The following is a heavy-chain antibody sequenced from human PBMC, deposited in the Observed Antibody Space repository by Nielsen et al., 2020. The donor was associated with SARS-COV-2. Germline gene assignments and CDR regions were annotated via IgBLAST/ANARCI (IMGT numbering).Heavy chain of an antibody. V-gene: IGHV3-23*01. D-gene: IGHD1-26*01. J-gene: IGHJ4*02. CDR2: ISGSGGST. CDR1: GFTFSSYA. CDR3: AKELRGTYFRGGFDY. Sequence: GESLKISCAASGFTFSSYAMSWVRQAPGQGLEWVSAISGSGGSTHYAASVRGRSTISRDNSKNTLYLQMNGLRAEDTAVYYCAKELRGTYFRGGFDYWGQGTLVTVSS.